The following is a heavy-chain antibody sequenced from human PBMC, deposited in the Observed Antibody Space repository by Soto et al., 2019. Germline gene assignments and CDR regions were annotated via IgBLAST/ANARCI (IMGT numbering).Heavy chain of an antibody. Sequence: GGSLRLSCAASGFTFSSYWMHWVRQAPGKGLVWVSRINSDGSSTSYADSVKGRFTISRDNAKNTLYLQMNSLRAEDTAVYYCARRHSFGNWFDPWGQGTLVTVSS. D-gene: IGHD5-18*01. J-gene: IGHJ5*02. CDR1: GFTFSSYW. CDR2: INSDGSST. V-gene: IGHV3-74*01. CDR3: ARRHSFGNWFDP.